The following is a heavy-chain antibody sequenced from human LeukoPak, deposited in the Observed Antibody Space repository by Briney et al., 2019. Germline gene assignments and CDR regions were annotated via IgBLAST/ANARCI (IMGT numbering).Heavy chain of an antibody. Sequence: SGTLSLTCAVSGGSISSSNWWSWVRQPPGKGLEWIGEIYHSGSTNYNPSLKSRVTISVDTSKNQFSLKLSSVTAADTAVYYCARGGGYYYYMDVWGKGATVTVSS. CDR1: GGSISSSNW. D-gene: IGHD3-10*01. CDR3: ARGGGYYYYMDV. CDR2: IYHSGST. V-gene: IGHV4-4*02. J-gene: IGHJ6*03.